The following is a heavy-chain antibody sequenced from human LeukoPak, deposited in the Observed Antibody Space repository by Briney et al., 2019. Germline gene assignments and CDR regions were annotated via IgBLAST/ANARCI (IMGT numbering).Heavy chain of an antibody. V-gene: IGHV4-31*03. CDR2: IYYSGTT. CDR1: GGSISSGGYY. J-gene: IGHJ4*02. D-gene: IGHD4-17*01. Sequence: SETLSLTCTVSGGSISSGGYYWSWIRQHPGKGLEWIGCIYYSGTTYYHPSPTSRVAISVDTSKNQFSLKLSSVTSADTAVYYCARSGTVTTWNYWGQGTLVTVSS. CDR3: ARSGTVTTWNY.